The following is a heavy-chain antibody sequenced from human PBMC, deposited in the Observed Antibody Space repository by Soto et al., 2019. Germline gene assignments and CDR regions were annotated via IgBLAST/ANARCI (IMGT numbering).Heavy chain of an antibody. CDR3: ASNDLYYYYMDG. J-gene: IGHJ6*03. V-gene: IGHV4-59*08. D-gene: IGHD3-3*01. CDR1: GGSISSYY. CDR2: IYYSGST. Sequence: QVQLQESGPGLVKPSETLSLTCTVSGGSISSYYWSWIRQPPGKGLEWIGHIYYSGSTNYNPYLKRRVTLSVDASKIQFSLKLSSVTAADTAVYYCASNDLYYYYMDGWGKGTTVTVSS.